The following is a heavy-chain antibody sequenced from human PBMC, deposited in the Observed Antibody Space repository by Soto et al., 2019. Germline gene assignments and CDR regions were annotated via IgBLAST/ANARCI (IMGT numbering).Heavy chain of an antibody. V-gene: IGHV4-31*03. J-gene: IGHJ6*02. CDR2: IYYSGST. CDR1: GGSISSGGYY. Sequence: QVQLQESGPGLVKPSQTLSLTCTVSGGSISSGGYYWSWIRQHPGKGLEWIGYIYYSGSTYYNPSLKSRVNISVDTSKNQFSLKLSSVTAADTAVYYCARVSTPNCSSTSCYDYYYGMDVWGQGTTVTVSS. D-gene: IGHD2-2*01. CDR3: ARVSTPNCSSTSCYDYYYGMDV.